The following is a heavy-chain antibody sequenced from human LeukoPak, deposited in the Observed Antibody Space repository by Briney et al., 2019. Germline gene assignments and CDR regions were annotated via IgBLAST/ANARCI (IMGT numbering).Heavy chain of an antibody. Sequence: GGSLRLSCAASGFTFSSYAMSWVRQAPGKGLEWVSAISGGGGSKYYADSMKGRFTISRDNSKNTLSLQLNSLRADDTAIYYCARDWYFDLWSRGTLVTVSS. J-gene: IGHJ2*01. CDR2: ISGGGGSK. CDR1: GFTFSSYA. V-gene: IGHV3-23*01. CDR3: ARDWYFDL.